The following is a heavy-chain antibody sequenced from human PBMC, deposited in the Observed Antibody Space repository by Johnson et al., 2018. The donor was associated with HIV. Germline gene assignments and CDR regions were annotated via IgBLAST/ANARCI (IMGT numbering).Heavy chain of an antibody. CDR3: ATSTGSDSSSWYQLEMAFDI. V-gene: IGHV3-66*02. CDR2: IHNDGRRT. CDR1: GITVNTNY. Sequence: VQLVESGGGLVQSGESLRLSCAASGITVNTNYMSWVRQAPGKGPVWVSHIHNDGRRTTYADSVKGRFTISRDNSKNTLYLQMNSLRAEDTAVYYFATSTGSDSSSWYQLEMAFDIWGQGTMVTVSS. J-gene: IGHJ3*02. D-gene: IGHD6-13*01.